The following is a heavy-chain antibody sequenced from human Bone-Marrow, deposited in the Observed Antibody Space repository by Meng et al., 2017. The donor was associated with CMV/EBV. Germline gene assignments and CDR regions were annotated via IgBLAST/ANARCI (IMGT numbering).Heavy chain of an antibody. V-gene: IGHV3-21*01. Sequence: GRSLRLSCAASGFTFSSYSMNWVRQAPGKGLEWVSSISSSSSYIYYADSVKGRFAISRDNAKNSLYLQMNSLRAEDTAVYYCAREGYCSSTSCLNWFDPWGQGTLVTVSS. CDR3: AREGYCSSTSCLNWFDP. CDR1: GFTFSSYS. J-gene: IGHJ5*02. CDR2: ISSSSSYI. D-gene: IGHD2-2*01.